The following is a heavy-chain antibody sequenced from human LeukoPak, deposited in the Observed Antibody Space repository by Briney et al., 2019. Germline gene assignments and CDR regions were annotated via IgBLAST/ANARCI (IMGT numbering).Heavy chain of an antibody. Sequence: GGSLRLSCATYGFTFNVYAMTWVRQAPGKGLEWVSTIGGGPVYYADSVKGRFIISRDDSKNTLFLQMNSLRAEDTAIYYCAKDSFSHNGIYDALDIWGQGTMVTVSS. CDR2: IGGGPV. D-gene: IGHD2-8*01. CDR3: AKDSFSHNGIYDALDI. CDR1: GFTFNVYA. V-gene: IGHV3-23*01. J-gene: IGHJ3*02.